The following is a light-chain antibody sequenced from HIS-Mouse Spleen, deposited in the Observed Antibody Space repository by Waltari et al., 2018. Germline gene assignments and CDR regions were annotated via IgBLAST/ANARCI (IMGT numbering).Light chain of an antibody. CDR3: QQYNNWPPWT. CDR1: QSVSSN. V-gene: IGKV3-15*01. CDR2: GAS. Sequence: EIVMTQSPATLSVSPGERATLPCRASQSVSSNLAWYQQKPGQAPRLLIYGASTRATGSPARFSGSGSGTEFTLTISSLQSEDFAVYYCQQYNNWPPWTFGQGTKVEIK. J-gene: IGKJ1*01.